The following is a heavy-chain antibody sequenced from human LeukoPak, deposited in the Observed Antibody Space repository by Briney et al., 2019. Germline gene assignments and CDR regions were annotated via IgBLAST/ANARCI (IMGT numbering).Heavy chain of an antibody. CDR3: ARDHYDSSNYFDY. Sequence: SETLSLTCTVSGYSLSSGYYWGWIRQPPGKGLEWIGSVDHSGGTYYDPSLRSRVSISVDKSKNQFSLKLSSVTAADTAVYYCARDHYDSSNYFDYWGQGTLVTVSS. CDR1: GYSLSSGYY. D-gene: IGHD3-22*01. V-gene: IGHV4-38-2*02. CDR2: VDHSGGT. J-gene: IGHJ4*02.